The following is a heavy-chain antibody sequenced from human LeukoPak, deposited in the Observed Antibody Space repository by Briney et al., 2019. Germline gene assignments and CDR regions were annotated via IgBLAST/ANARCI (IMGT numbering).Heavy chain of an antibody. CDR3: AREHPYNYDYVWGSYRYYFDY. Sequence: GGSLRLSCAASGFTFSSYWMSWVRQAPGKGLEWVANIKQDGSEKYYVDSVKGRFTISRDNAKNPLYLQMNSLRAEDTAVYYCAREHPYNYDYVWGSYRYYFDYWGQGTLVTVSS. V-gene: IGHV3-7*01. CDR1: GFTFSSYW. CDR2: IKQDGSEK. D-gene: IGHD3-16*02. J-gene: IGHJ4*02.